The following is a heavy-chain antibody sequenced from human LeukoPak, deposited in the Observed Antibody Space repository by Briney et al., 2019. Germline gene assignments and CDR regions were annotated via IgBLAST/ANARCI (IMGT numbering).Heavy chain of an antibody. D-gene: IGHD6-6*01. V-gene: IGHV3-23*01. CDR3: AKGGTNWGIAARRWDY. Sequence: AGGSLRLSCAASGFTFSSYAMSWVRQAPGKGPEWVLANSGRGGRKVYADSAKGRFTISRDKSKNTLYLQMNSLGAEDTAVYYCAKGGTNWGIAARRWDYWGQGTLVTVSS. CDR1: GFTFSSYA. J-gene: IGHJ4*02. CDR2: NSGRGGRK.